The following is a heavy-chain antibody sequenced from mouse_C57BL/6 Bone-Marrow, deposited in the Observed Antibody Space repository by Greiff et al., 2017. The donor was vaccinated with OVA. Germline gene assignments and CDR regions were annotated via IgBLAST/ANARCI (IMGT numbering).Heavy chain of an antibody. Sequence: VQLQQSGAELVRPGASVKLSCTASGFNIKDDYMHWVKQRPEQGLEWIGWIDPENGDTEYASKFQGKATITADTSYNTAYLQLSSLTSEDTAVYYCTRGDYGYDVGFAYWGQGTLVTVSA. D-gene: IGHD2-2*01. J-gene: IGHJ3*01. CDR1: GFNIKDDY. V-gene: IGHV14-4*01. CDR2: IDPENGDT. CDR3: TRGDYGYDVGFAY.